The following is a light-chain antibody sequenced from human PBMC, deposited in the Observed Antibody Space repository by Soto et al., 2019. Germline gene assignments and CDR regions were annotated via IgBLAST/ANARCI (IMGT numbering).Light chain of an antibody. Sequence: DIQMTQSPSSLSASVGDRVTITCRASQSISIYLNWFQQKPGKAPKLLIYAASSLQTGVPSRFSGSGSGTDCTLTISSLQPEDFATYYCQQTHSTPPTFGQGTKVEIK. CDR3: QQTHSTPPT. V-gene: IGKV1-39*01. J-gene: IGKJ1*01. CDR1: QSISIY. CDR2: AAS.